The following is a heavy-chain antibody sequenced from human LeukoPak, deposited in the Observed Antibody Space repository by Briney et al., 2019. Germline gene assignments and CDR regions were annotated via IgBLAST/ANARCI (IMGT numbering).Heavy chain of an antibody. V-gene: IGHV3-48*03. J-gene: IGHJ3*02. CDR2: ISSSGNTI. Sequence: GGSLRLSCAASGITLSSYAMHWVRQAPGKGLEWVSYISSSGNTISHADSVKGRFTISRDNAKNSLYLQVISLRAEDTAVYYCARGPSIAARYDAFDIWGQGTMVTVSS. CDR1: GITLSSYA. CDR3: ARGPSIAARYDAFDI. D-gene: IGHD6-6*01.